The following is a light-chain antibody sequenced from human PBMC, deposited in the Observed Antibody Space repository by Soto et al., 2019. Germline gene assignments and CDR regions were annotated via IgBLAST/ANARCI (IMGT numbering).Light chain of an antibody. CDR3: LQYDSYPYS. V-gene: IGKV1-5*01. CDR1: QAPGGF. J-gene: IGKJ2*01. CDR2: DAS. Sequence: IHVTHSPSTLSASFGDIVTITFRASQAPGGFLAWFQQKPGKAPKLLIYDASNLQTGVPRRFSGSQTGTEFTLTISGLQPDDYASYFCLQYDSYPYSFGQGTKVDIK.